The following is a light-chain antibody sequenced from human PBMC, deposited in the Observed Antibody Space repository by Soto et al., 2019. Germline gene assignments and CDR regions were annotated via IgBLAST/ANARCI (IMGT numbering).Light chain of an antibody. CDR1: SSDVGGYNY. Sequence: QSVLTQPASVSGSPGQSITISCTGTSSDVGGYNYVSWYQQHPGKAPKLLIYDVSNRPSGVSNRFSGSKSGNTASPTISGLQAEDEADYYCNSYASSRSYVFGTGTKLTVL. CDR3: NSYASSRSYV. CDR2: DVS. V-gene: IGLV2-14*01. J-gene: IGLJ1*01.